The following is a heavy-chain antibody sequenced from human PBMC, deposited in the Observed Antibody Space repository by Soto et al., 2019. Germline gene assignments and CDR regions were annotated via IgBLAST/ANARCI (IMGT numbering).Heavy chain of an antibody. CDR3: YGSGNRGLLEDP. Sequence: EVQLLESGGGLVQPGGSLRLSCAASGVTFSSYAMSWVRQAPGKGLEWVSAISGSGGSTYYADSVKGRFTISRDNSKNTLYLPMNSLRAEDTAVYYAYGSGNRGLLEDPCGQGTLVTVSS. V-gene: IGHV3-23*01. D-gene: IGHD3-10*01. CDR2: ISGSGGST. J-gene: IGHJ5*02. CDR1: GVTFSSYA.